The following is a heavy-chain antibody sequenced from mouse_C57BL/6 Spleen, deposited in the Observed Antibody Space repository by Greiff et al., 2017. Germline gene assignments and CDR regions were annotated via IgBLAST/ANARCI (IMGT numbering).Heavy chain of an antibody. J-gene: IGHJ4*01. V-gene: IGHV2-6-1*01. Sequence: VQGVESGPGLVAPSQSLSITCTVSGFSLTSYGVHWVRQPPGKGLEWLVVIWSDGSTTYNSALKSRLSISKDNSKSQVFLKMNSLQTDDTAMYYCARHDGSSPYYAMDYWGQGTSVTVSS. CDR1: GFSLTSYG. CDR2: IWSDGST. CDR3: ARHDGSSPYYAMDY. D-gene: IGHD1-1*01.